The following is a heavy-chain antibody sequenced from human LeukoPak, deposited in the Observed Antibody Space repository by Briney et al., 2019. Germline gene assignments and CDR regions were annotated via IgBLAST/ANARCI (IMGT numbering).Heavy chain of an antibody. J-gene: IGHJ6*03. V-gene: IGHV3-33*06. CDR1: GFMFSRLG. Sequence: GGSLRLSCAASGFMFSRLGMQWVRQAPGEGLEWVAMIWHDGSVEEYADSVKGRFTISRDNSQNTLYLQMNSLRDDNTAGYYCAKKGNQFRRYLDALGKGTTVTVSS. CDR3: AKKGNQFRRYLDA. CDR2: IWHDGSVE. D-gene: IGHD1-14*01.